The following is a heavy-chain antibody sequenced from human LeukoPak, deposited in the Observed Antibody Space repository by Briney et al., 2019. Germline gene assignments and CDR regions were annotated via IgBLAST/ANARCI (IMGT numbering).Heavy chain of an antibody. D-gene: IGHD2-2*02. V-gene: IGHV3-21*01. CDR1: GFTFISYS. J-gene: IGHJ4*02. Sequence: PGGSLRLSCAASGFTFISYSMNWVRQAPGKGLEWVSSISSSSSYIYYADSVKGRFTISGDNAKNSLYLQMNSLRAEDTAVYYCARASSSVPAAILDYWGQGTLVTVSS. CDR3: ARASSSVPAAILDY. CDR2: ISSSSSYI.